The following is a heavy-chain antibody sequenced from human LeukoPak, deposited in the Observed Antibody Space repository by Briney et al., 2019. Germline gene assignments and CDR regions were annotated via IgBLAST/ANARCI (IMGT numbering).Heavy chain of an antibody. J-gene: IGHJ5*02. Sequence: SETLSLTCTVSGGSISSYYWSWIRQPPGKGLEWIGYIYYSGSTNYNPSLKSRVTISVDTSKNQFSLKLSSVTAADTAVYYCARDLNYYDGGFDPWGQGTLVTVSS. CDR1: GGSISSYY. CDR2: IYYSGST. CDR3: ARDLNYYDGGFDP. V-gene: IGHV4-59*12. D-gene: IGHD3-22*01.